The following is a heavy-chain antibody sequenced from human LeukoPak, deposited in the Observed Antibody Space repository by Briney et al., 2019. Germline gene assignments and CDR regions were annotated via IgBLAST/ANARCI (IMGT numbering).Heavy chain of an antibody. J-gene: IGHJ4*02. CDR2: VYYSGIT. CDR3: ARRLAVTGRYYFDY. CDR1: DGSISTGDYY. D-gene: IGHD6-19*01. Sequence: NASDTLSLTCTVSDGSISTGDYYWSWIRQPPGKGLDLIGYVYYSGITNYNPSLKSRVTISVDTSKNQFSLKLSSVTAADTAVYFCARRLAVTGRYYFDYWGQGTLVTVSS. V-gene: IGHV4-61*08.